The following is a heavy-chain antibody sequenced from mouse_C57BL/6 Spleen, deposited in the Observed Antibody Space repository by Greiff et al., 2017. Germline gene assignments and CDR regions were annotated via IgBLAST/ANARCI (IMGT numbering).Heavy chain of an antibody. CDR1: GYTFTSYN. D-gene: IGHD2-4*01. CDR3: ARGDYDAAWFAY. J-gene: IGHJ3*01. V-gene: IGHV1-12*01. Sequence: QVQLKESGAELVRPGASVKMSCKASGYTFTSYNMHWVKQTPRQGLEWIGAIYPGNGDTSYNQKLKGKATLAVDKSSSTAYMQLSSLTSEDSAVYFCARGDYDAAWFAYWGQGTLVTVSA. CDR2: IYPGNGDT.